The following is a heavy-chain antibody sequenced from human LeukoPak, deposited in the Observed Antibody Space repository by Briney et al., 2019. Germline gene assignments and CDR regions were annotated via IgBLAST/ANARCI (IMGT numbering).Heavy chain of an antibody. CDR2: VYYSGST. CDR3: ARQSFYGAEFDY. D-gene: IGHD4-17*01. CDR1: GGSISSSRYY. Sequence: SETLSLTCTVSGGSISSSRYYWGWIRQPPGKGLEWIVSVYYSGSTYYNPSLKSRVTISVDTSKNQFSLKLISVTAADTAVYYCARQSFYGAEFDYWGQGTLVTVSS. J-gene: IGHJ4*02. V-gene: IGHV4-39*01.